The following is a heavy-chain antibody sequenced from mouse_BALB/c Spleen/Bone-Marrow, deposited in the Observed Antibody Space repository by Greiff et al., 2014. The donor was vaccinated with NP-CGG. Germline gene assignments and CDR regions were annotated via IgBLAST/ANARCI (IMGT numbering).Heavy chain of an antibody. Sequence: VKVVESGPGLVAPSQSLSITCTVSGFSLTNYGVHWVRQPPGKGLEWLGVIWADGSTNYNSALMSRLSISKDNSKSQVFFKMNSLQTDDTAMYYRARITTATGAMDYWGQGTSVTVSS. CDR3: ARITTATGAMDY. CDR1: GFSLTNYG. CDR2: IWADGST. D-gene: IGHD1-2*01. V-gene: IGHV2-9*02. J-gene: IGHJ4*01.